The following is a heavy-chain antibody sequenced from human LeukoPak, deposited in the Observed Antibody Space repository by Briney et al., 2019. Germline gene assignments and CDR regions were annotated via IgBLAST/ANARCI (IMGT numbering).Heavy chain of an antibody. V-gene: IGHV1-18*01. D-gene: IGHD2-2*01. Sequence: ASVKVSCKASGYTFTSYGISWVRQAPGQGLEWMGWISAYNGNTNYAQKLQGRVTMTTDTSTSTAYMELSSLRSEDTAVYYCARGGQLLHYYYYYMDVWGKGTTVTVSS. CDR2: ISAYNGNT. J-gene: IGHJ6*03. CDR1: GYTFTSYG. CDR3: ARGGQLLHYYYYYMDV.